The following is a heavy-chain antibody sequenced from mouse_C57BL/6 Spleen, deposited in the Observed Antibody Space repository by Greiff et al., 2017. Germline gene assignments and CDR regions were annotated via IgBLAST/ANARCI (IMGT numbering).Heavy chain of an antibody. CDR2: ISYDGSN. CDR1: GYSITSGYY. J-gene: IGHJ1*03. D-gene: IGHD1-1*01. V-gene: IGHV3-6*01. CDR3: ARERYYYGRGYFDV. Sequence: VQLKESGPGLVKPSQSLSLTCSVTGYSITSGYYWNWIRQFPGNKLEWMGYISYDGSNNYNPSLKNRISITRDTSKNQFFLKLNSVTTEDTATYYCARERYYYGRGYFDVWGTGTTVTVSS.